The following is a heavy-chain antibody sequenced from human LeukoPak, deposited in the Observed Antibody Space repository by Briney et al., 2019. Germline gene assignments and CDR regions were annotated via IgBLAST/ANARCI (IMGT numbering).Heavy chain of an antibody. Sequence: PSETLSLTCTVSGGSISSGGYYWSWVRQHPGKGLEWIGYIYYSGSTYYNPSLKSRVTISVDTSKNQFSLKLSSVTAADTAVYYCARCDTPDASYGMDVWGQGTTVTVSS. CDR2: IYYSGST. D-gene: IGHD3-9*01. V-gene: IGHV4-31*03. CDR1: GGSISSGGYY. CDR3: ARCDTPDASYGMDV. J-gene: IGHJ6*02.